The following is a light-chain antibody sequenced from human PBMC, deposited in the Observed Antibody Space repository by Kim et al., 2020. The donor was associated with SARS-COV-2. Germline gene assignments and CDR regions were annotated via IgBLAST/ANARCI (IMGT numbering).Light chain of an antibody. CDR2: DAS. V-gene: IGKV3-11*01. Sequence: EIVLTQSPATLSLSPGERATLSCRASHSVSNFLAWYQQKPGQAPRLLIYDASNRATGIPARFSGSVSGTDFTPTISSLEPEDFAVYYCQQRSNWPLTFGGGTKVEIK. CDR1: HSVSNF. CDR3: QQRSNWPLT. J-gene: IGKJ4*01.